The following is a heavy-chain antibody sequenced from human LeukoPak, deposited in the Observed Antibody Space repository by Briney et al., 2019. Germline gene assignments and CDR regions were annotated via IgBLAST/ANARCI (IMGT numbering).Heavy chain of an antibody. CDR3: ARDLSPIAEAEFYDAFDI. V-gene: IGHV1-18*01. J-gene: IGHJ3*02. Sequence: ASVKVSCKASGYTFTSYGISWVRQAPGQGLEWMGWISAYNGNTNYAQKLQGRVTMTTDTSTSTAYMELRSLRSDDTAVYYCARDLSPIAEAEFYDAFDIWGQGTMVTVSS. D-gene: IGHD6-13*01. CDR1: GYTFTSYG. CDR2: ISAYNGNT.